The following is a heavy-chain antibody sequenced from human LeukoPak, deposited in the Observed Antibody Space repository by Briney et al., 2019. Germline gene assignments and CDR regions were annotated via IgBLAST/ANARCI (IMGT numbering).Heavy chain of an antibody. J-gene: IGHJ4*02. D-gene: IGHD3-10*01. V-gene: IGHV4-4*07. CDR1: GGSISSYY. CDR3: ARTMLSGSGSYYTYEIDY. CDR2: IYTSGST. Sequence: SETLSLTCTVAGGSISSYYWSWIRQPAGKGREWIGRIYTSGSTNYNPSLKSRVTMSVDTSKNQFSLNLSPVTAADTAVYYCARTMLSGSGSYYTYEIDYWGQGTLVTVSS.